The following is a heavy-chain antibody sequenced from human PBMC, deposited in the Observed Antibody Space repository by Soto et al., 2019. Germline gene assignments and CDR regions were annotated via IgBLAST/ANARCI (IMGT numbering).Heavy chain of an antibody. CDR3: ARDPHYYDSSGYYRNWFDP. D-gene: IGHD3-22*01. J-gene: IGHJ5*02. V-gene: IGHV4-59*11. Sequence: SETLSLTCTVSGGSISSHYWSWIRQPPGKGLEWIGYIYYSGTTNYNPSLKSRVTMSVDTSKNQLSLKLSAVTAADTAVYYCARDPHYYDSSGYYRNWFDPGGQGTLVTVS. CDR2: IYYSGTT. CDR1: GGSISSHY.